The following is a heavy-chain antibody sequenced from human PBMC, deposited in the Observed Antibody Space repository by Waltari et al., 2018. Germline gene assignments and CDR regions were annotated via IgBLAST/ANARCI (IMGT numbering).Heavy chain of an antibody. Sequence: QVQLQQWGAGLLKPSETLSLTCAVYGGSFSGYYWSWIRQPPGKGLEWIGEINHSGSTNYNPSLKGRVTISVDTSKNQFSLKLSSVTAADTAVYYCARAGESWSRIFDYWGQGTLVTVSS. D-gene: IGHD6-13*01. J-gene: IGHJ4*02. CDR2: INHSGST. CDR3: ARAGESWSRIFDY. CDR1: GGSFSGYY. V-gene: IGHV4-34*01.